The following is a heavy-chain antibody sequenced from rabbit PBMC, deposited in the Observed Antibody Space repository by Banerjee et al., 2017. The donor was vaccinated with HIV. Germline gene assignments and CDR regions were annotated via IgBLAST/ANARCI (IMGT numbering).Heavy chain of an antibody. CDR3: ARDLAGAIGWNFNL. CDR2: IDAGSSGST. Sequence: QSLEESGGDLVKPGASLTLTCTASGFSFSSTYYMCWVRQAPGKGLEWIGCIDAGSSGSTYYASWAKGRFTISKASWTTVTLQMTSLTAADTATYFCARDLAGAIGWNFNLWGQGTLVTVS. J-gene: IGHJ4*01. D-gene: IGHD4-1*01. CDR1: GFSFSSTYY. V-gene: IGHV1S40*01.